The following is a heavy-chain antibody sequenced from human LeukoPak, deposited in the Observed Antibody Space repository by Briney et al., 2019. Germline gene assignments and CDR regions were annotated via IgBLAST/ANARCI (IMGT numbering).Heavy chain of an antibody. D-gene: IGHD3-10*01. J-gene: IGHJ4*02. CDR2: ISYDGSNK. Sequence: PGGSLRLSCAASGFTFSSYGMHWVRQAPGKGLEWVAVISYDGSNKYYADSVKGRFTISRDNSKNTLYLQMNSLRAEDTAVYYCAKDHRRPGAVLLWFEELPEDWGQGTLVTVSS. CDR3: AKDHRRPGAVLLWFEELPED. CDR1: GFTFSSYG. V-gene: IGHV3-30*18.